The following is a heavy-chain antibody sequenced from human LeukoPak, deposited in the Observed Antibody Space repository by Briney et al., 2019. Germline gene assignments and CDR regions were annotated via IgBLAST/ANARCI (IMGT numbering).Heavy chain of an antibody. J-gene: IGHJ6*03. CDR1: GYTFTSYD. CDR3: ARDPPPHYYGSGSFVYYYYMDV. CDR2: MNPNSSNT. D-gene: IGHD3-10*01. Sequence: ASVKVSCKASGYTFTSYDINWVRQATGQGLEWMGWMNPNSSNTGYAQNFQGRVTITRNTSISTAYMELSSLRSEDTAVYYCARDPPPHYYGSGSFVYYYYMDVWGKGTTVTVSS. V-gene: IGHV1-8*03.